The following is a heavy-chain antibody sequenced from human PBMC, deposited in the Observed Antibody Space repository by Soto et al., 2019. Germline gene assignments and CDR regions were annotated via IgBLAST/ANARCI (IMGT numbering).Heavy chain of an antibody. CDR3: VRKIVGTTTSRAYWYFDV. CDR2: VSGGGDAT. CDR1: GFTFSSFA. V-gene: IGHV3-23*01. Sequence: EVQLLESGGGLVQPGGSLRLSCAASGFTFSSFAMNWVRQAPGKGLEWVSGVSGGGDATFYADSVKGRFTISRAQSKNTLYLQINSLRAEDTAVYYCVRKIVGTTTSRAYWYFDVWGRGTLVTVSS. D-gene: IGHD1-1*01. J-gene: IGHJ2*01.